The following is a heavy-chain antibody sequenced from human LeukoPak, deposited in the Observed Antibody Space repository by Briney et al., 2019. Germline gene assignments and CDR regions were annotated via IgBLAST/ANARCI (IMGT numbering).Heavy chain of an antibody. J-gene: IGHJ3*02. V-gene: IGHV4-4*09. D-gene: IGHD2-2*01. CDR2: IYTSGST. CDR1: GGSISSYY. Sequence: SETLSLTCTVSGGSISSYYWSWIRQPPGKGLEWIGYIYTSGSTNYNPSLKSRVTISVDTSKNQFSPKLSSVTAADTAVYYCARLIGYCSSTSCRFDAFDIWGQGTMVTVSS. CDR3: ARLIGYCSSTSCRFDAFDI.